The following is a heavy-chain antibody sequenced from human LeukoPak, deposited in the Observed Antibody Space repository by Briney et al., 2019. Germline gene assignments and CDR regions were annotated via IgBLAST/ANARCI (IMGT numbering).Heavy chain of an antibody. CDR2: ISGSSSAT. D-gene: IGHD6-13*01. V-gene: IGHV3-23*01. CDR1: GFTFTSCA. Sequence: AGGSLRLSCAASGFTFTSCAMRWVRQAPGKGLEWVSAISGSSSATYYADSVKGRFTISGDISKNTLYLQMNSLRADDTAVYYCAKAFSSSWSIDYWGQGALVTVSS. CDR3: AKAFSSSWSIDY. J-gene: IGHJ4*02.